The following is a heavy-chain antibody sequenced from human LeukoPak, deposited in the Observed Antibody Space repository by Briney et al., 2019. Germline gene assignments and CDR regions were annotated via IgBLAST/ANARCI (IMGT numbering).Heavy chain of an antibody. J-gene: IGHJ4*02. Sequence: SETLSLTCTVSGGSISSSSYYWGWIRQPPGKRLEWIGSIYYSGSTYYNPSLKSRVTISVDTSKNQFSLKLSSVSAADTAVYYCARASSGWGFYWGQGTLVTVSS. D-gene: IGHD6-19*01. CDR2: IYYSGST. CDR3: ARASSGWGFY. CDR1: GGSISSSSYY. V-gene: IGHV4-39*07.